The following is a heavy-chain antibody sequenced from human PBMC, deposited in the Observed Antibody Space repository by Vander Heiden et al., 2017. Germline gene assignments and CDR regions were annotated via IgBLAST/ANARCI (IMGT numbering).Heavy chain of an antibody. V-gene: IGHV3-30-3*01. J-gene: IGHJ3*02. CDR3: ARGSEMATIRRRWIGAFDI. Sequence: QVQLVESGGGVVQPGRSLRLSCAASGFTFSSYAMHWVRQAPGKGLEWVAVISYDGSNKYYADSVKGRFTISRDNSKNTLYLQMNSLRAEDTAVYYCARGSEMATIRRRWIGAFDIWGQGTMVTVSS. CDR2: ISYDGSNK. D-gene: IGHD5-12*01. CDR1: GFTFSSYA.